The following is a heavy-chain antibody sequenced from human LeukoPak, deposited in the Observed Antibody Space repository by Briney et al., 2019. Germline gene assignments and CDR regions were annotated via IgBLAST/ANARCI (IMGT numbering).Heavy chain of an antibody. CDR1: GFTFSGSA. D-gene: IGHD3-10*01. CDR2: IRSKANSYAT. Sequence: GGSLRLSCAASGFTFSGSAMHWVRQASGKGLEWVGRIRSKANSYATAYAASVKGRLTISRDDSKNTAYLQMNSLKTEDTAVYYCTRHDYGSGGGGQGTLVTVSS. CDR3: TRHDYGSGG. J-gene: IGHJ4*02. V-gene: IGHV3-73*01.